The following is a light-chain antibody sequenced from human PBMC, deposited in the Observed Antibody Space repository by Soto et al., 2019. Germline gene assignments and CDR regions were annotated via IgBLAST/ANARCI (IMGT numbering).Light chain of an antibody. V-gene: IGKV3-15*01. CDR1: QSVGSN. J-gene: IGKJ2*01. CDR2: GAS. CDR3: QQYNKWPPYT. Sequence: EIVMKQSPANLSVSPGERATLSCRASQSVGSNLAWYQQKPGQGPRLLIYGASTRATGIPARFSGSGSGTEFTLTISSLQSEDFAVYYCQQYNKWPPYTFGQGTKVEIK.